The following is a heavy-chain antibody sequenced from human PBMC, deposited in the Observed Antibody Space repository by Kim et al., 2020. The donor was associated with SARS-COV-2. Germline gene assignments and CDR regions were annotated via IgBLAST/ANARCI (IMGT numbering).Heavy chain of an antibody. CDR1: GYTFTSYY. J-gene: IGHJ4*02. CDR3: ARDLRPPVVTPYYFDY. D-gene: IGHD2-15*01. Sequence: ASVKVSCKASGYTFTSYYMHWVRQAPGQGLEWMGIINPSGGSTSYAQKFQGRVTMTRDTSTSTVYMELSSRRSEDTAVYYCARDLRPPVVTPYYFDYWGQGTPVTVSS. CDR2: INPSGGST. V-gene: IGHV1-46*01.